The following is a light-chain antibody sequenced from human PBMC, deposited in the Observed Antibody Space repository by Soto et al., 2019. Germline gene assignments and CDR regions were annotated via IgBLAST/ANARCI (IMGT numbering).Light chain of an antibody. CDR1: QSINNW. J-gene: IGKJ2*01. CDR2: KTS. V-gene: IGKV1-5*03. CDR3: QQYENLPYT. Sequence: DIQMTQSPSTLSASVGDRVTITCRASQSINNWLAWYQQKPGKAPKLLIYKTSDLESGVPSRFSGSGSGTEFSLTISSLQPDDFATYYCQQYENLPYTFGQGTKLEI.